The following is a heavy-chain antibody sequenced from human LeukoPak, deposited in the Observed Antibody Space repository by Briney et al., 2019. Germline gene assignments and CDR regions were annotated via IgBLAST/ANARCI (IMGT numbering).Heavy chain of an antibody. CDR3: ARDYKSGYYGYYYYYYMDV. Sequence: PGGSLRLSYAASGFTFSSYWMSWVRQAPGKGLEWVANIKQDGSEKYYVDSVKGRFTISRDNAKNSLYLQMNSLRAEDTAVYYCARDYKSGYYGYYYYYYMDVWGKGTTVTVSS. V-gene: IGHV3-7*01. J-gene: IGHJ6*03. CDR1: GFTFSSYW. D-gene: IGHD3-3*01. CDR2: IKQDGSEK.